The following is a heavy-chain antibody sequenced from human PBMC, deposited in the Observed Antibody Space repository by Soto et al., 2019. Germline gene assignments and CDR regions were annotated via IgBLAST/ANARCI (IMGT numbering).Heavy chain of an antibody. V-gene: IGHV1-18*04. CDR3: ARGDSTGSPRGWFDP. CDR1: GYSFTSYG. CDR2: ISTYNGDT. D-gene: IGHD6-19*01. J-gene: IGHJ5*02. Sequence: QVQLVQSVTEVKKPGASVQVSCKASGYSFTSYGINWVRQAPGPGLEWMGWISTYNGDTNYAQKFQGRVTMTTDTATTTAYMELRRLTSDDTAVYFCARGDSTGSPRGWFDPWGQGTVVTVSS.